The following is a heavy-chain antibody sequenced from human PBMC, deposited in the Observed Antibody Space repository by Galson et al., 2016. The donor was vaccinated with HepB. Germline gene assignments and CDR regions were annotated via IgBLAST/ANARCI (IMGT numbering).Heavy chain of an antibody. D-gene: IGHD2-2*02. CDR2: ISHDGIKK. CDR3: AKDLQVPAAIEGMDV. V-gene: IGHV3-30*18. Sequence: SLRLSCAASGFTFSKYALHWVRQAPGKGLEWLAVISHDGIKKYSKDSAKGRFTVTRDNSKNTLFLLMNSLRPEDTAVCYCAKDLQVPAAIEGMDVWGQGTTVTVSS. CDR1: GFTFSKYA. J-gene: IGHJ6*02.